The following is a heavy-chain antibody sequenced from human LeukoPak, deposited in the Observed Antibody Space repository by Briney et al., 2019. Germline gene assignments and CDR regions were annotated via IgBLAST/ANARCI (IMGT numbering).Heavy chain of an antibody. V-gene: IGHV3-30-3*01. CDR2: ISYDGSNK. Sequence: GGSLRLSCAASGFTFSSYAMHWVRQAPGKGLEWVAVISYDGSNKYYADSVKGRFTISRDNSKNTLYLQMNSLRAEDTAVYYCARPPSDYWGQGTLVIVSS. CDR1: GFTFSSYA. J-gene: IGHJ4*02. CDR3: ARPPSDY.